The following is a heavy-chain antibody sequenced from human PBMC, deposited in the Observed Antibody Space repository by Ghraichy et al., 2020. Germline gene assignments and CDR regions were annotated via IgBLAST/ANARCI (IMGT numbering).Heavy chain of an antibody. D-gene: IGHD6-13*01. V-gene: IGHV4-34*01. CDR2: INHSGST. J-gene: IGHJ6*03. Sequence: SETLSLTCAVYGGSFSGYYWSWIRQPPGKGLEWIGEINHSGSTNYNPSLKSRVTISVDTSKNQFSLKLSSVTAADTAVYYCARTPGDNSWYGSTLYMDVWGKGTTVTVSS. CDR1: GGSFSGYY. CDR3: ARTPGDNSWYGSTLYMDV.